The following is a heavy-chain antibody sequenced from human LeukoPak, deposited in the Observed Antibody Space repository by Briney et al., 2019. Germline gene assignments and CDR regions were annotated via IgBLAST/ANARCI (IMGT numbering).Heavy chain of an antibody. CDR1: GGSISSSSYY. V-gene: IGHV4-39*01. Sequence: SETLSLTCIVSGGSISSSSYYWGWIRQPPGKGLEWIGSIYYTGSTYYNPSLNSRVTISVDSSKTQFSLKLSSVTAADTAVYYGARRGVETDAFVDWGQGTLVTVSS. D-gene: IGHD3-10*01. J-gene: IGHJ4*02. CDR3: ARRGVETDAFVD. CDR2: IYYTGST.